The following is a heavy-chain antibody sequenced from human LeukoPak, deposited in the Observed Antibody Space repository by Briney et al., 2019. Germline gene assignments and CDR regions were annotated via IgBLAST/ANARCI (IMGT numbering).Heavy chain of an antibody. J-gene: IGHJ4*02. CDR1: GFTVSSNY. CDR2: IYSGGST. Sequence: PGGSLRLSCAASGFTVSSNYMSWVRQAPGKGLEWVSVIYSGGSTYYADSVKGRFTISRDNSKNTLYLQMNSLRAEDTAVYYCARDREYSSSVVGYWGQGTLVTVSS. CDR3: ARDREYSSSVVGY. D-gene: IGHD6-6*01. V-gene: IGHV3-53*01.